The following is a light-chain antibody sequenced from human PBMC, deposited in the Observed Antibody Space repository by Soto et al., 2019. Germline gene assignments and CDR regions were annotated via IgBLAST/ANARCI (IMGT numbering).Light chain of an antibody. J-gene: IGKJ5*01. V-gene: IGKV1-33*01. CDR3: QQFDNVPIT. Sequence: DIQLTQSPSSLSASVGYIFTITCRASQDISNYLNWYQQKPGKAPKLLIYAASNLKTGVPSSFSGSRSGTHFTFTISSLQPEDIATYYCQQFDNVPITFGQGTRLEIK. CDR1: QDISNY. CDR2: AAS.